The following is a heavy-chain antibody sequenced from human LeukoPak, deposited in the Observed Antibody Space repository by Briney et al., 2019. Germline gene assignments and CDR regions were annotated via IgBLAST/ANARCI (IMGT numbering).Heavy chain of an antibody. V-gene: IGHV1-18*01. CDR2: ISAYNGNT. J-gene: IGHJ4*02. Sequence: GASVKVSCKASGGTFRNYDVSWVRQAPGQGLEWMGWISAYNGNTNYAQKLQGRVTMTTDTSTSTAYMELRSLRSDDTAVYYCARAFGDYVWGSFDYWGQGTLVTVSS. CDR1: GGTFRNYD. D-gene: IGHD3-16*01. CDR3: ARAFGDYVWGSFDY.